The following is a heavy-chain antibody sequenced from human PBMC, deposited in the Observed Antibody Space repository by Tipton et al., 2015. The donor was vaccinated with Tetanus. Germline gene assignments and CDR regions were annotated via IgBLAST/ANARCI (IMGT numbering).Heavy chain of an antibody. CDR3: ARDKGYGDGYMGAFDI. D-gene: IGHD1-1*01. J-gene: IGHJ3*02. CDR2: IDYTGNRK. V-gene: IGHV1-46*01. CDR1: GYTFTSFH. Sequence: QLVQSGPEVKKPGASVTVSCKTSGYTFTSFHMHWVRQVPGQGLEWMGIIDYTGNRKIYAQEFQGRVTMTRDTSTGTVYMELSSLRSEDTAVYYCARDKGYGDGYMGAFDIWGQATMVTVSS.